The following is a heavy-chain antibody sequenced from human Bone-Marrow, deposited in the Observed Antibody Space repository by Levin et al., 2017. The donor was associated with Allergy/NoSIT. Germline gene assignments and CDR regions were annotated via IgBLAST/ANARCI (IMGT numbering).Heavy chain of an antibody. D-gene: IGHD2-15*01. J-gene: IGHJ3*02. CDR2: INPSGGSP. CDR1: GYTFTSYY. Sequence: ASVKVSCKASGYTFTSYYMHWVRQAPGQGLEWMGIINPSGGSPTYAQKFQGRVTMTRDTSTSTVYMELSSLRSEDTAVYYCAREFVVVVVATAPPRDSDAFDIWGQGTMVTVAS. CDR3: AREFVVVVVATAPPRDSDAFDI. V-gene: IGHV1-46*01.